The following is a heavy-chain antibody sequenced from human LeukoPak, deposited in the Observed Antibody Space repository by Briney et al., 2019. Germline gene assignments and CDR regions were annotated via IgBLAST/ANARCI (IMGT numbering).Heavy chain of an antibody. CDR2: INPNSGGT. V-gene: IGHV1-2*02. CDR3: ARERTYYYDSSGYYLHPFDY. Sequence: APVKVSCKASGYTFTGYYMHWVRQAPGQGLEWMGWINPNSGGTNYAQKFQGRVTMTRDTSISTAYMELRSLRSDDTAVYYCARERTYYYDSSGYYLHPFDYWGQGTLVTVSS. D-gene: IGHD3-22*01. CDR1: GYTFTGYY. J-gene: IGHJ4*02.